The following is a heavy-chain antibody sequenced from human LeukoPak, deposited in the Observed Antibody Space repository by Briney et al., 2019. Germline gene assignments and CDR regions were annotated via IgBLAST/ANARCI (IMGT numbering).Heavy chain of an antibody. V-gene: IGHV3-7*01. Sequence: GGSLRLSCVASAFTFARHWMSRVRQAPGKPLEWVATIRQDGGAKYYLDSVKGRFIISRDNARNSLSLQMDSLRVEDTAVYYCARLPGEFTIYDYWGQGTLVTVSS. D-gene: IGHD3-3*01. J-gene: IGHJ4*02. CDR2: IRQDGGAK. CDR3: ARLPGEFTIYDY. CDR1: AFTFARHW.